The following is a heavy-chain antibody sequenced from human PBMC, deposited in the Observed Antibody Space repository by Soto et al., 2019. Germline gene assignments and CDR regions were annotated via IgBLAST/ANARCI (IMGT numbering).Heavy chain of an antibody. J-gene: IGHJ4*02. V-gene: IGHV3-23*01. D-gene: IGHD4-17*01. Sequence: EVQLLDSGGGLVQPGGSLRLSCAASGFTFSNYAMNWVRQAPGKGLEWVSAISGSGTGTDYADSVKGRFTISRDNSKTTLYLQMTSLRAEDTAVYYCASVPLRPYYFYYWGQGTLVTVSS. CDR2: ISGSGTGT. CDR3: ASVPLRPYYFYY. CDR1: GFTFSNYA.